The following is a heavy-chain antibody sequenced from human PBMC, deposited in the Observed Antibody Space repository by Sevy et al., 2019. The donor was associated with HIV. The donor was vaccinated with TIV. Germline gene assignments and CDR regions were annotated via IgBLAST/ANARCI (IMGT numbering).Heavy chain of an antibody. D-gene: IGHD6-19*01. CDR2: IYYSGST. V-gene: IGHV4-59*01. CDR3: ARGGSGSGWYWNQRGYYYGMDV. Sequence: SETLSLTCTVSGGSISSYYWSWIRQPPGKGLEWIGYIYYSGSTNYNPPLKSRVTISVDTSKNQFSLKLGSVTAADTAVYYCARGGSGSGWYWNQRGYYYGMDVWGQGTTVTVSS. J-gene: IGHJ6*02. CDR1: GGSISSYY.